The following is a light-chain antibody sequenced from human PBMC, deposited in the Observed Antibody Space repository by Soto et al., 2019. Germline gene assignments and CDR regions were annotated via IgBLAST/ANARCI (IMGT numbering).Light chain of an antibody. CDR1: SSDIGGYIY. J-gene: IGLJ2*01. V-gene: IGLV2-14*03. CDR3: STYTSSRTR. CDR2: DVS. Sequence: QSALTQPASVSGSPGQSITISCTGTSSDIGGYIYVSWYQHHSGKAPKLLIYDVSNRPSGVSNRFSGSKSGNTASLTISGLQVQDEADYFCSTYTSSRTRFGGGTKLTVL.